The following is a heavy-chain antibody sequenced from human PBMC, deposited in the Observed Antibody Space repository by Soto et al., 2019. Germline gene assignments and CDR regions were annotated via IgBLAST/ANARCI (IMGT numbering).Heavy chain of an antibody. J-gene: IGHJ4*02. Sequence: SETLSLTCTVSGGSITSSSYYWGWIRQPPGKGLEWIGNIYYSGSTYYNPSLKNQVTISVDTSKNQFSLKLSSVTAADTAVYYCMLGSGWKDFDYWGQGTLVTVSS. V-gene: IGHV4-39*01. CDR2: IYYSGST. D-gene: IGHD3-22*01. CDR3: MLGSGWKDFDY. CDR1: GGSITSSSYY.